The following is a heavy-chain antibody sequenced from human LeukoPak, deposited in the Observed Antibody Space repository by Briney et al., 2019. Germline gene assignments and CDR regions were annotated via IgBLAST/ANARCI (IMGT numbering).Heavy chain of an antibody. D-gene: IGHD5-18*01. CDR3: ARVGELWLYYFDY. CDR2: IRSKAYGGTT. J-gene: IGHJ4*02. Sequence: PGGSLRLSCVASGFTFSHSWMTWVRQAPGKGLEWVGFIRSKAYGGTTEYAASVKGRFTISRDDSKSIAYLQMNSLKTEDTAVYYCARVGELWLYYFDYWGQGTLVTVSS. CDR1: GFTFSHSW. V-gene: IGHV3-49*04.